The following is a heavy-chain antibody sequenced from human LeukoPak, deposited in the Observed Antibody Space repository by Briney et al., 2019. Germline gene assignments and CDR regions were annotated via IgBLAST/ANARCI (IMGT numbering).Heavy chain of an antibody. D-gene: IGHD3-10*01. CDR2: MYYNGST. J-gene: IGHJ6*02. V-gene: IGHV4-61*01. CDR1: TGSISSGTYY. Sequence: SETLSLTCTVSTGSISSGTYYWSWIRQPPGKGLEWIGYMYYNGSTNYNPSLKSRVTISVDTSKNQFFLKLNSVTAADTAVYYCARMVLTMVRGVITYYYGMDVWGQGTTVTVSS. CDR3: ARMVLTMVRGVITYYYGMDV.